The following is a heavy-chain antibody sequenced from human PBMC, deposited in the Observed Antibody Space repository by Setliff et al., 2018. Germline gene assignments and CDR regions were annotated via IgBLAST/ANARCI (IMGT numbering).Heavy chain of an antibody. CDR1: GGSISSHY. D-gene: IGHD5-18*01. CDR2: IYYSGST. J-gene: IGHJ6*03. Sequence: SETLSLTCTVSGGSISSHYWSWIRQPPGKGLEWIGYIYYSGSTNHNPSLKSRVTISVDTSKNQFSLKLSSVTAADTAVYYCARDNVDTAMGLSYYYYYYMDVWGKGTTVTVSS. CDR3: ARDNVDTAMGLSYYYYYYMDV. V-gene: IGHV4-59*11.